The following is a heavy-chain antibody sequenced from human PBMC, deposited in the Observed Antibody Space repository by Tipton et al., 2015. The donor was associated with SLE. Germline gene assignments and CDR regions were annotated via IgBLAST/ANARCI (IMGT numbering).Heavy chain of an antibody. CDR2: IWFDGTEK. D-gene: IGHD6-19*01. CDR3: ARDDAEADHIDC. CDR1: GFTFSIYA. J-gene: IGHJ4*02. V-gene: IGHV3-33*08. Sequence: SLRLSCAASGFTFSIYAMHWVRQAPGKGLEWVAGIWFDGTEKYYADSVKGRFTISRDNSKNTLYLHMNSLRAEDTAVYYCARDDAEADHIDCWGQGTLVTVSS.